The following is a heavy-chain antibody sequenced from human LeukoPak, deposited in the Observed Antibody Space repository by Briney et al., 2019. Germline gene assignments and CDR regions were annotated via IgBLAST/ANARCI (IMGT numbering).Heavy chain of an antibody. CDR2: INPNSGGT. CDR1: GGTFSSYA. Sequence: GASVKVSCKASGGTFSSYAISWVRQAPGQGLEWMGWINPNSGGTNYAQKFQGWVTMTRDTSISTAYMELSRLRSDDTAVYYCARFDTAMAAFDYWGQGTLVTVSS. V-gene: IGHV1-2*04. CDR3: ARFDTAMAAFDY. J-gene: IGHJ4*02. D-gene: IGHD5-18*01.